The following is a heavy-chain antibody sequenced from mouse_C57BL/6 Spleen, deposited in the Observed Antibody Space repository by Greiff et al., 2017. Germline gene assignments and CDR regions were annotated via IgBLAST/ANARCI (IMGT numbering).Heavy chain of an antibody. J-gene: IGHJ2*01. CDR1: GYTFTSYW. D-gene: IGHD1-1*01. V-gene: IGHV1-72*01. Sequence: VKLQQPGAELVKPGASVKLSCKASGYTFTSYWMHWVKQRPGRGLEWLGRIDPNSGGTKYNEKFKSKATLSVDKPSSTAYMQLSSLTSEDSAVYYCAREGTTVVVDFDYWGQGTTLTVSS. CDR3: AREGTTVVVDFDY. CDR2: IDPNSGGT.